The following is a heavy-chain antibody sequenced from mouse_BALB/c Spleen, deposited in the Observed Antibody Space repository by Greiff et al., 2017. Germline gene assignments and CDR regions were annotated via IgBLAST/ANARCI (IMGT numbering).Heavy chain of an antibody. J-gene: IGHJ4*01. CDR1: GFTFTDYY. CDR3: ARDYGNYDYAMDF. D-gene: IGHD2-1*01. CDR2: IRNKANGYTT. V-gene: IGHV7-3*02. Sequence: DVKLVESGGGLVQPGGSLRLSCATSGFTFTDYYMSWVRQPPGKALEWLGFIRNKANGYTTEYSASVKGRFTISRDNSQSILYLQMNTLRAEDSATYYCARDYGNYDYAMDFWGQGTSVTVSS.